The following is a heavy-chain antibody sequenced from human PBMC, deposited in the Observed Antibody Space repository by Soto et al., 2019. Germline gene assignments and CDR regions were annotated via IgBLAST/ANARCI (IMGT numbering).Heavy chain of an antibody. CDR1: GITVSNNY. CDR3: ARDPPGIAAAGGG. CDR2: IYSNGDT. D-gene: IGHD6-13*01. J-gene: IGHJ6*02. V-gene: IGHV3-66*01. Sequence: EVQLVESGGGLVQPGGSLRLSCAASGITVSNNYMSWVRQAPGKGLECVSLIYSNGDTRYADSVKGRFTISRDNSKNTVYLLMNSLRAEDTAVYYCARDPPGIAAAGGGWGQGTTVTVSS.